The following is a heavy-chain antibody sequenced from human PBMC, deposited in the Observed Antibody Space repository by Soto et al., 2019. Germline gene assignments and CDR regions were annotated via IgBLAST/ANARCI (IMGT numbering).Heavy chain of an antibody. V-gene: IGHV3-23*01. CDR2: ISGSGGST. J-gene: IGHJ4*02. CDR3: AKDHQTYYDYIWGSPYFDY. Sequence: GSLRLSCAASGFTFSSYAMSWVRQAPGKGLEWVSAISGSGGSTYYADSVKGRFTISRDNSKNTLYLQMNSLRAEDTAVYYCAKDHQTYYDYIWGSPYFDYWGQGTLVTVSS. D-gene: IGHD3-16*01. CDR1: GFTFSSYA.